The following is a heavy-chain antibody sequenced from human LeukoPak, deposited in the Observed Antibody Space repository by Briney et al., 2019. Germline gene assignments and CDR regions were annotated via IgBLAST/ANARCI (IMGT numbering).Heavy chain of an antibody. J-gene: IGHJ4*02. D-gene: IGHD3-22*01. V-gene: IGHV4-39*01. Sequence: SETLSLTCTVSGGSISSSSYSWGWIRQPPGKGLEWIGSIYYSGSTYYNPSLKSRVTISVDTSKNQFSLKLSSVTAADTAVYYCARRSAGAFTMILFDYWGQGTLVTVSS. CDR3: ARRSAGAFTMILFDY. CDR1: GGSISSSSYS. CDR2: IYYSGST.